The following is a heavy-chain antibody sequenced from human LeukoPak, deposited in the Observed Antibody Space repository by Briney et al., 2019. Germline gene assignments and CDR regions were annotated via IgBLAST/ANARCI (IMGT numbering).Heavy chain of an antibody. V-gene: IGHV1-69*13. D-gene: IGHD6-6*01. CDR1: GGTFSSYA. J-gene: IGHJ3*02. Sequence: SVKVSCKASGGTFSSYAISWVRQAPGQGLEWMGGIIPIFGTANYAQKFQGRVTITADESTSTAYMELSSLRSEDTAVYYCARDLWRSSSAFDIWGQGTMVTVSS. CDR2: IIPIFGTA. CDR3: ARDLWRSSSAFDI.